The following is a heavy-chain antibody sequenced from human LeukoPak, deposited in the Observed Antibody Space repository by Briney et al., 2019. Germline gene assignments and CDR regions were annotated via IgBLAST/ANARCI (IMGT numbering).Heavy chain of an antibody. V-gene: IGHV4-34*01. CDR3: ARSWFGELLLLY. J-gene: IGHJ4*02. D-gene: IGHD3-10*01. Sequence: SETLSLTCAVYSGSFSGYYWTWFRQPPGKRPEWIGEFNHNWGAKYNPSLKSRVTISVDTSKNHLSLSLNSVTAADTAVYYCARSWFGELLLLYWGQGTLVTVSS. CDR2: FNHNWGA. CDR1: SGSFSGYY.